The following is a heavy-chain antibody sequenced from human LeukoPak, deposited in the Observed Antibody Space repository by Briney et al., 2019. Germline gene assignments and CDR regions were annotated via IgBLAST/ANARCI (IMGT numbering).Heavy chain of an antibody. J-gene: IGHJ4*02. Sequence: SETLSLTCSVSGYSITSGYYWGWIRQSPGKGLEWIGNIYHSGSTNYNPSLKSRVTISVDTSKNQFSLKLSSVTAADTAVYYCARLYSSSLPPLDWGQGTLVTVSS. CDR2: IYHSGST. CDR1: GYSITSGYY. V-gene: IGHV4-38-2*02. D-gene: IGHD6-6*01. CDR3: ARLYSSSLPPLD.